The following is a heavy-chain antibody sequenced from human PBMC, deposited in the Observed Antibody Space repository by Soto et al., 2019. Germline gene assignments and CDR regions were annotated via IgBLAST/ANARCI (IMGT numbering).Heavy chain of an antibody. D-gene: IGHD1-1*01. CDR2: INPGSGVT. V-gene: IGHV1-2*02. J-gene: IGHJ4*02. CDR3: ARVAGHKNARFDT. Sequence: ASVKVSCKASGYSFTKYHIHWVRQAPGQGLEWMGWINPGSGVTNQAQKFQGRATLTRDTSITTAYMELNSLTSDDTAVYYCARVAGHKNARFDTWGQGALVTVSS. CDR1: GYSFTKYH.